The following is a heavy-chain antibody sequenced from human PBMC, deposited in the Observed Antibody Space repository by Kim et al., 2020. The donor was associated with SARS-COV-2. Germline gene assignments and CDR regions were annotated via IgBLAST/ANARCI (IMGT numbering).Heavy chain of an antibody. V-gene: IGHV3-30*03. J-gene: IGHJ4*02. Sequence: ADSVKGRFTISRDNTKTTLYLQMNSLRAEDTAVYYCATDIVVVPAADIDYWGQGTLVTVSS. CDR3: ATDIVVVPAADIDY. D-gene: IGHD2-2*01.